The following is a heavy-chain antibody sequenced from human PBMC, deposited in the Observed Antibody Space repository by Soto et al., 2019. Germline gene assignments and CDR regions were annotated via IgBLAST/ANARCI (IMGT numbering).Heavy chain of an antibody. Sequence: PGGSLRLSCAASGFTFSNYAMNWVRQAPGKGLEWVSTISGSGGSPYYADSVKGRFTISRDNSKNTLYLQMNSLRAGDSAIYYCFKEGPSGLYYFDYWCQAILVTVS. J-gene: IGHJ4*02. CDR3: FKEGPSGLYYFDY. D-gene: IGHD5-12*01. CDR2: ISGSGGSP. CDR1: GFTFSNYA. V-gene: IGHV3-23*01.